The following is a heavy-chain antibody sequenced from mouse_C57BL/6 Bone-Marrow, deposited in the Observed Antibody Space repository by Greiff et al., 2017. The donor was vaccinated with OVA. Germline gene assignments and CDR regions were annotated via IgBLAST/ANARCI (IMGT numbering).Heavy chain of an antibody. Sequence: VKLMESGAELVRPGTSVKVSCKASGYAFTNYLIEWVKQRPGQGLEWIGVINPGSGGTNYNEKFKGKATLTADKSSSTAYMQLSSLTSEDSAVYFCARCWYFDVWGTGTTVTVSS. CDR1: GYAFTNYL. CDR2: INPGSGGT. V-gene: IGHV1-54*01. CDR3: ARCWYFDV. J-gene: IGHJ1*03.